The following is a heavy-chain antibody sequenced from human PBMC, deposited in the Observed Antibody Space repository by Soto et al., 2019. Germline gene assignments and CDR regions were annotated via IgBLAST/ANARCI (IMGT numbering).Heavy chain of an antibody. J-gene: IGHJ3*02. CDR1: GGSFSGYY. Sequence: SETLSLTCAVYGGSFSGYYWSWIRQPPGKGLEWIGEINHSGSTNYNPSLKSRVTISVDTSKNQFSLKLSSVTAADTAVYYCATDQPLTSNVGIAAAGRNPFDIWGQGTMVTVSS. V-gene: IGHV4-34*01. CDR2: INHSGST. D-gene: IGHD6-13*01. CDR3: ATDQPLTSNVGIAAAGRNPFDI.